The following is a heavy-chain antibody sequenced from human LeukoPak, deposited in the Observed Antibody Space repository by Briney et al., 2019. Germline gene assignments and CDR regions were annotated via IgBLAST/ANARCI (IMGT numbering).Heavy chain of an antibody. D-gene: IGHD3-3*01. V-gene: IGHV4-4*07. J-gene: IGHJ4*02. Sequence: SETLSLTCTVSGGSISSYYWSWIRQPAGKGLEWIGRIYTSGSTNYNPSLKSRVTMSVDTSKNQFSLKLSSVTAADTAVYYGARDSGDFWSGYTPYFDYWGQGTLVTVSS. CDR1: GGSISSYY. CDR2: IYTSGST. CDR3: ARDSGDFWSGYTPYFDY.